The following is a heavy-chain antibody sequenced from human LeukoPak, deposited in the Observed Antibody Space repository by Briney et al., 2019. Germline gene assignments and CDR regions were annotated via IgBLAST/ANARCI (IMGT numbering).Heavy chain of an antibody. D-gene: IGHD3-3*01. CDR3: AKDSGTDFWSGYYIPDY. V-gene: IGHV3-30*02. Sequence: GGSLRLSCAASGFTFSSYGMHWVRQAPGKGLEWVAFIRYDGSNKYYADSVEGRFTISRDNSKNTLYLQMNSLRAEDTAVYYCAKDSGTDFWSGYYIPDYWGQGTLVTVSS. CDR1: GFTFSSYG. J-gene: IGHJ4*02. CDR2: IRYDGSNK.